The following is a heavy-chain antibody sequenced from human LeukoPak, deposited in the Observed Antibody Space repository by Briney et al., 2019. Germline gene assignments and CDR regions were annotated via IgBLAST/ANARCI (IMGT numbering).Heavy chain of an antibody. D-gene: IGHD6-13*01. CDR3: ARHEAAAFNASDI. Sequence: GESLKISCKGSGYSFTSYWIGWVRQMPGKVLEWMGIIYPGDSDTRYSPSFQGQVTISADKSISTAYLQWSSLKASDTAMYYCARHEAAAFNASDIWGQGTMVTVSS. V-gene: IGHV5-51*01. CDR1: GYSFTSYW. J-gene: IGHJ3*02. CDR2: IYPGDSDT.